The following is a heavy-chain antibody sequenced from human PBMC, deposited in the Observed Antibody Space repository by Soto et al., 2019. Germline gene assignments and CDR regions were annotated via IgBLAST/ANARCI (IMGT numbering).Heavy chain of an antibody. J-gene: IGHJ4*02. CDR1: GFTFRRYE. D-gene: IGHD1-26*01. CDR3: ARDSGSSQLTDYFDY. CDR2: ISSSGSTI. V-gene: IGHV3-48*03. Sequence: PVGSLRPSCAGPGFTFRRYEMNWVPQAPGKGLEWVSYISSSGSTIYYADSVKGRFTISRDNAKNSLYLQMNSLRAEDTAVYYCARDSGSSQLTDYFDYWGQGTMVTVSS.